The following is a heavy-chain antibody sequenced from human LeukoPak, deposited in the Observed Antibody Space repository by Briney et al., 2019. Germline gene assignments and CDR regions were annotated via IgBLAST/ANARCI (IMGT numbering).Heavy chain of an antibody. J-gene: IGHJ3*02. V-gene: IGHV3-23*01. D-gene: IGHD6-25*01. CDR2: ISGSGGST. CDR3: AKDRGRQAAVAFDI. Sequence: GGLKTSFSASGFPFSRHAMSWVPQTPGKGLEWGSAISGSGGSTYYADSVKGRFTISRDNSKNTLYLQMNSLRAEDTAVYYCAKDRGRQAAVAFDIWGQGTMVTVSS. CDR1: GFPFSRHA.